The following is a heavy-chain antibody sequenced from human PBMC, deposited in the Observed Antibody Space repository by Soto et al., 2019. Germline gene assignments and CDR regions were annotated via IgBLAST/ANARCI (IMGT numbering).Heavy chain of an antibody. CDR2: INHSGNT. J-gene: IGHJ4*01. V-gene: IGHV4-34*01. CDR3: ANLIVFHSSYYQDY. Sequence: SGTLSLTCAVYGVPFSGYYWSWIRQSPGKGLEWIGEINHSGNTNYNPSLKSRVTMLVDTSKNQFSLSLSSVTAAETAVYYCANLIVFHSSYYQDYWGHVTLVTVAS. CDR1: GVPFSGYY. D-gene: IGHD6-19*01.